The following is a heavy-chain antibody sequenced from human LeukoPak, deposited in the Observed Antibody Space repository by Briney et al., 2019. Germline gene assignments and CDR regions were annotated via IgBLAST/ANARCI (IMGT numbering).Heavy chain of an antibody. CDR1: GYTFTGYY. D-gene: IGHD3-10*01. CDR2: INPNTGGT. CDR3: ARDAGIWFGEANYGVDV. J-gene: IGHJ6*04. V-gene: IGHV1-2*04. Sequence: ASVKVSCKASGYTFTGYYLYWIRQAPGQGPEWMGRINPNTGGTNYAQKFQGWVTMTRDTSIGTAYLDLGTLKSDDTAVYYCARDAGIWFGEANYGVDVWGKGTTVTVSS.